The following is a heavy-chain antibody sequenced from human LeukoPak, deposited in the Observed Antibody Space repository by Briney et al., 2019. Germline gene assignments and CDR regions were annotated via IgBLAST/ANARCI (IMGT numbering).Heavy chain of an antibody. CDR3: ARGGRRGIAAAGTWFDP. J-gene: IGHJ5*02. Sequence: PSETLSLTCAVFGGSFSDYHWSWIRQSPGKGLEWVGEINHSGTTNYNPSLKSRVTMSVDASKNQFSLKLSSVTAADTAVYYCARGGRRGIAAAGTWFDPWGQGTLVTVSS. V-gene: IGHV4-34*01. CDR2: INHSGTT. CDR1: GGSFSDYH. D-gene: IGHD6-13*01.